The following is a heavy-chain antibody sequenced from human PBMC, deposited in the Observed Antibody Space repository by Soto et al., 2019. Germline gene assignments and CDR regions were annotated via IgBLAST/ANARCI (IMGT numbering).Heavy chain of an antibody. J-gene: IGHJ4*02. Sequence: GGSLRLSCAASGFTFDTCGMHWVRQAPGRGLEWVAIVSYDGSNKQYSESVEGRFTISRDNSNNTLYLQMDSLRPEDTAVYYCAKGANYYDSNGFYLFNFWGQGTPVTVSS. CDR2: VSYDGSNK. D-gene: IGHD3-22*01. V-gene: IGHV3-30*18. CDR3: AKGANYYDSNGFYLFNF. CDR1: GFTFDTCG.